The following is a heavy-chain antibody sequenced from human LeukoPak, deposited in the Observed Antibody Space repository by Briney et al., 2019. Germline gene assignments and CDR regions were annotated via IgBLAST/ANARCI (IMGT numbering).Heavy chain of an antibody. D-gene: IGHD6-19*01. Sequence: GGSLRLSCAASGFTFSSYAMSSVRQAPGKGLEWVSAISGSGGSTYYAASVKGPFTISRDNSKNTLYLQMNSLRAEDTAVYYCAKRIAVAGTGEDWFDPWGQGTLVTVPS. CDR1: GFTFSSYA. CDR2: ISGSGGST. V-gene: IGHV3-23*01. J-gene: IGHJ5*02. CDR3: AKRIAVAGTGEDWFDP.